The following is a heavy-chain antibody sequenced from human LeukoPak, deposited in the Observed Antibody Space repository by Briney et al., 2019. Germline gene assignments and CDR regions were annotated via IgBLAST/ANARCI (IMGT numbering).Heavy chain of an antibody. D-gene: IGHD4-17*01. V-gene: IGHV4-59*08. CDR2: IYYSGST. CDR1: GGSISSYY. Sequence: SETLSLTCTVSGGSISSYYWSWIRQPPGKGLEWIGYIYYSGSTNYNPSLKSRVTISVDTSKNQFSLKLSSVTAADTAVYYCARHFYGDPNFDYWGQGTLVTVSP. CDR3: ARHFYGDPNFDY. J-gene: IGHJ4*02.